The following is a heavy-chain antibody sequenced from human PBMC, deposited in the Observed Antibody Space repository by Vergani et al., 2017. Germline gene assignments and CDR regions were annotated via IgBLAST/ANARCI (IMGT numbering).Heavy chain of an antibody. V-gene: IGHV4-34*01. CDR2: INHSGST. Sequence: QVQLQQWGAGLLKPSETLSLTCAVYGGSFSGYYWSWIRQPPGKGLEWIGEINHSGSTNYNPSLKSRVTISVDTSKNQFSLKLSSVTAADTAVYYCARVRVVVAADPGVDAFDIWGQGTMVTVSS. CDR1: GGSFSGYY. CDR3: ARVRVVVAADPGVDAFDI. D-gene: IGHD2-15*01. J-gene: IGHJ3*02.